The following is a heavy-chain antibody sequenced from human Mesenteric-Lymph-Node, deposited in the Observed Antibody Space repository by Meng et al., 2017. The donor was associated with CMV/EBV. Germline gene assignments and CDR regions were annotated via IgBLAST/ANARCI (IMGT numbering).Heavy chain of an antibody. D-gene: IGHD3-3*01. Sequence: GGSLRLSCAASGFTFSSFPMHWVRQAPGKELEWVSVVSYDGSDKYYVDSVKGRFTISRDNSKNMLYLQMNSLRAEDTAVYYCAKDITDFGVAGRGMDVWGQGITVTVSS. CDR1: GFTFSSFP. CDR2: VSYDGSDK. CDR3: AKDITDFGVAGRGMDV. J-gene: IGHJ6*02. V-gene: IGHV3-30*04.